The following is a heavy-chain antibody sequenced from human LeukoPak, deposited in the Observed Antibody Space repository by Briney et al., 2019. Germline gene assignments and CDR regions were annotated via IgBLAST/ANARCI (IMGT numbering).Heavy chain of an antibody. D-gene: IGHD5-18*01. V-gene: IGHV3-23*01. CDR2: SSGSGETT. CDR1: GFTFSTYA. J-gene: IGHJ4*02. Sequence: TGGSLRLSCAASGFTFSTYAMNWVRQAPGKGLERVSASSGSGETTFYANSVKGRFTISRDNSKNILYLQMNSLRAEDTAIYYCAKTYVDTTFFEYWGQGTLVTVSS. CDR3: AKTYVDTTFFEY.